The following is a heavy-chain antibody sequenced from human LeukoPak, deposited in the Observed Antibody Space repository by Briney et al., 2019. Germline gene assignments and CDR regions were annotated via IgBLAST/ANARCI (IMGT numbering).Heavy chain of an antibody. CDR3: ASPGDS. V-gene: IGHV4-39*01. Sequence: SETLSLTCTVSVGSISSSSYYWGWIRQPPGKGREWIGSNYYSEGLYYNPSLKRRVTIYGDTSKNRFYLNLSSVTAADTAVYYCASPGDSWGQGTLVTVSS. J-gene: IGHJ4*02. CDR1: VGSISSSSYY. CDR2: NYYSEGL.